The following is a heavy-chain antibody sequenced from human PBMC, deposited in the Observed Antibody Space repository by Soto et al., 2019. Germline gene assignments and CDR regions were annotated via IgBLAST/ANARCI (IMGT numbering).Heavy chain of an antibody. Sequence: QVQLVQSGAEVKKPGSSVKVSCKASGGTFSSYAISWVRQAPGQGLEWMGGIIPIFGTANYEQKFQGRVTITADESTSTAYMELSSLRSEDTAVYYCARGGVHGQQLVYYYCYGMDVWGQGTTVTVSS. CDR2: IIPIFGTA. V-gene: IGHV1-69*01. CDR3: ARGGVHGQQLVYYYCYGMDV. J-gene: IGHJ6*02. D-gene: IGHD6-13*01. CDR1: GGTFSSYA.